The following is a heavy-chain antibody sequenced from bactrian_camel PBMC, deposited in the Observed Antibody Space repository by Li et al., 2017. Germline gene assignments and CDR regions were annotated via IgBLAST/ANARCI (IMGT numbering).Heavy chain of an antibody. Sequence: HVQLVESGGGSVQAGGSLLLSCRASGLAVDEVSMAWFRQAPGKEREGVAVIAYDGSTSYADSVKERFTISKDNAKNTLYLQMNSLKAEDTALYYCAVRSSARRYRPCGMEADFDYWGQGTQVTVS. CDR2: IAYDGST. CDR1: GLAVDEVS. J-gene: IGHJ6*01. V-gene: IGHV3S55*01. D-gene: IGHD3*01. CDR3: AVRSSARRYRPCGMEADFDY.